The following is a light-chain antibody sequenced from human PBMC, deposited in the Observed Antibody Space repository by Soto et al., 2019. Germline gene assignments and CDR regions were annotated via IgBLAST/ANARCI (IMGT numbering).Light chain of an antibody. CDR3: PQYESLPLT. CDR1: QDINKN. J-gene: IGKJ5*01. CDR2: DAS. V-gene: IGKV1-33*01. Sequence: DIQMTQSPSSLSASVGDRVTITFQASQDINKNLICYQQKPGKAPKLLIYDASDLETGVPSRFSGSGSGTGFTFTISSLQPEDFATYYCPQYESLPLTFGQGTRLEIK.